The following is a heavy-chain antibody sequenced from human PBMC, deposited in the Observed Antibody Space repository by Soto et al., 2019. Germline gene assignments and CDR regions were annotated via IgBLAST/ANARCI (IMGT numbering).Heavy chain of an antibody. CDR1: GFTFGNYL. V-gene: IGHV3-7*01. CDR3: ASARHIGP. J-gene: IGHJ5*02. CDR2: IKQDGSGR. Sequence: GGALRLSCAASGFTFGNYLMSWVRQAPGKGPEWVANIKQDGSGRNYVDSVKGRFTISRDNAENSLYLQMNSLRVEDTGVYYCASARHIGPWGQGTLVTVSS. D-gene: IGHD2-21*01.